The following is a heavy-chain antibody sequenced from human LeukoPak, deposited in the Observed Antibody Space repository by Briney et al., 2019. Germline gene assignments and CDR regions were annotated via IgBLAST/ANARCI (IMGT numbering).Heavy chain of an antibody. CDR3: AELGITMIGGV. Sequence: GGSLRLSCTASGFTFGDYAMNWVRQAPGKGLEWVSYISSSGSTIYYADSVKGRFTISRDNAKNSLYLQMNSLRAEDTAVYYCAELGITMIGGVWGKGTTVTISS. CDR2: ISSSGSTI. CDR1: GFTFGDYA. J-gene: IGHJ6*04. V-gene: IGHV3-48*03. D-gene: IGHD3-10*02.